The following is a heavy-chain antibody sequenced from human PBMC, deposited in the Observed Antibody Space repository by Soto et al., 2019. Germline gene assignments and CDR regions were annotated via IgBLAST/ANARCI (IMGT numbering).Heavy chain of an antibody. CDR2: ISGSGGST. CDR1: GFTFSSYA. CDR3: AKDRGGVDRFGELLTHYFDY. D-gene: IGHD3-10*01. V-gene: IGHV3-23*01. Sequence: GGSLRLSCAASGFTFSSYAMSWVRQAPGKGLEWVSAISGSGGSTYYADSVKGRFTISRDNSKNTLYLQMNSLRAEDTAVYYCAKDRGGVDRFGELLTHYFDYWGQGTLVTVSS. J-gene: IGHJ4*02.